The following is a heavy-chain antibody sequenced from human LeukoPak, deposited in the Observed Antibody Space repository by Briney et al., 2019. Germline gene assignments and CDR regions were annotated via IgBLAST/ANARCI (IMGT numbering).Heavy chain of an antibody. CDR2: IYSGGSI. Sequence: GGSLRLSCAASGFTVSSNYMSWVRQAPGKGLKWVYIIYSGGSIYYADSVKGRFTISRDNSKNMLYLQMDSLRAEDTAVYYCARGRQQQLGWFDPGAREPWSPSPQ. V-gene: IGHV3-53*01. D-gene: IGHD6-13*01. J-gene: IGHJ5*02. CDR1: GFTVSSNY. CDR3: ARGRQQQLGWFDP.